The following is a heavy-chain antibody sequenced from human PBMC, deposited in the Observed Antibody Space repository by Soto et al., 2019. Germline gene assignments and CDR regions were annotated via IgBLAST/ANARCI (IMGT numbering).Heavy chain of an antibody. Sequence: QVQLQQWGAGPLRPLETLSLTCGVSGGSFSGYYWAWIRQSPGKGLEWIGEINDRGSLNYNPSLKSRVSISVDKSKNHYSLDLRSVTAADTAVYYCARESHDILTGPPWVWYFDLWGRGTLVTVSS. D-gene: IGHD3-9*01. CDR2: INDRGSL. CDR1: GGSFSGYY. V-gene: IGHV4-34*01. CDR3: ARESHDILTGPPWVWYFDL. J-gene: IGHJ2*01.